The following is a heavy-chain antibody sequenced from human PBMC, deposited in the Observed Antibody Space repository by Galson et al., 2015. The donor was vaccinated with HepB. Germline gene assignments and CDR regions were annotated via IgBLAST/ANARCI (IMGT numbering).Heavy chain of an antibody. D-gene: IGHD3-10*01. CDR2: ISSSSSYI. Sequence: SLRLSCAASGFTFSGYSMNWVRQAPGKGLEWVSSISSSSSYIYYADSVKGRFTISRDNAKNSLYLQMNSLRAEDTAVYYCVKDQLEGSGSYSHDYWGQGTLVTVSS. J-gene: IGHJ4*02. CDR1: GFTFSGYS. V-gene: IGHV3-21*01. CDR3: VKDQLEGSGSYSHDY.